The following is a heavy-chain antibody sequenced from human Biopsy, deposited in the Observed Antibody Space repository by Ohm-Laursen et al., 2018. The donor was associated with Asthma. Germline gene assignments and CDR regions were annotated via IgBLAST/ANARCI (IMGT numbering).Heavy chain of an antibody. D-gene: IGHD5-12*01. Sequence: ASVKVSCKASGDSFSNYAIGWVRQAPGQGLEWGGGLIPVLGTPDHAQMFEGRVTITADESTSTAYMELSSLSSEDTAVYYCARGYSGSDRIVYYYSGLEVWGQGTTVTVSS. CDR3: ARGYSGSDRIVYYYSGLEV. CDR1: GDSFSNYA. J-gene: IGHJ6*02. V-gene: IGHV1-69*13. CDR2: LIPVLGTP.